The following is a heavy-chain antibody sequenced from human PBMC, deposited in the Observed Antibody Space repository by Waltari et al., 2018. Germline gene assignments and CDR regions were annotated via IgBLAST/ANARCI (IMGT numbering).Heavy chain of an antibody. J-gene: IGHJ6*02. V-gene: IGHV4-59*01. CDR1: GGPIDRYD. CDR2: ISYTGTT. Sequence: VKLRQSGPELVKSSETLSLTCRVSGGPIDRYDWPWLRQSPGKGLEWIGYISYTGTTNYNPSLESRVAISVDTSKNQLSLKLTSVTAADTAVYFCARRILHAAGSRGITDNYSMDVWGQGATVSVSS. D-gene: IGHD3-10*01. CDR3: ARRILHAAGSRGITDNYSMDV.